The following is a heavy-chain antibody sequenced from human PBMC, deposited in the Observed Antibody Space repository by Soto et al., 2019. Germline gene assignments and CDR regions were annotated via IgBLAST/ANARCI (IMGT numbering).Heavy chain of an antibody. J-gene: IGHJ4*02. Sequence: ASVKVSCKASGNTVPNYAIHWVRQAPGQRIEWMGWINGGNGNTYYSEHFQVRVTFTRDTFAGTVYMQLSSLTSEDTAVYYCARDDSGFSGSHYIDYFNYWGQGALVTVSS. CDR2: INGGNGNT. V-gene: IGHV1-3*01. CDR3: ARDDSGFSGSHYIDYFNY. D-gene: IGHD1-26*01. CDR1: GNTVPNYA.